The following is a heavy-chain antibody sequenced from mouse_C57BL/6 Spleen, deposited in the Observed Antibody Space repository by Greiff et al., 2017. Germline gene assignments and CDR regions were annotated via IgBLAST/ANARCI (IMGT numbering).Heavy chain of an antibody. CDR3: ARPRDYANYVAYYYAMDD. V-gene: IGHV1-72*01. CDR2: VDPNRGGT. Sequence: QVQLQQPVAELVKPGASVQLSCKASGYTFTSYWMHWVKQRPGRGLEWIGRVDPNRGGTKYNEKFTSKATLTVDKPSSTSYSQLSSLTAEDSAVYYCARPRDYANYVAYYYAMDDWGQGTSVTVSS. CDR1: GYTFTSYW. J-gene: IGHJ4*01. D-gene: IGHD2-1*01.